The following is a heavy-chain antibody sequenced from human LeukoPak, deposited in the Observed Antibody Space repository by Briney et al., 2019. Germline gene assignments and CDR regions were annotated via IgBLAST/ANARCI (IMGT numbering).Heavy chain of an antibody. Sequence: GGSLRLSCAASGFTFDDYAMHWVRQAPGKGLEWVSGISWNSGSIGYADSVKGGFTISRDNAKNSLYLQMNSLRAEDTALYYCAKGWAYSGDGCAFDIWGQGTMVTVSS. D-gene: IGHD1-26*01. V-gene: IGHV3-9*01. CDR2: ISWNSGSI. CDR1: GFTFDDYA. CDR3: AKGWAYSGDGCAFDI. J-gene: IGHJ3*02.